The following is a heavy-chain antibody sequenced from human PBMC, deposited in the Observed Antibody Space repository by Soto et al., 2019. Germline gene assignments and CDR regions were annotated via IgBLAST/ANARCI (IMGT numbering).Heavy chain of an antibody. D-gene: IGHD2-2*01. CDR3: ARSYCSSTSCYLSFQH. J-gene: IGHJ1*01. V-gene: IGHV1-8*01. CDR1: GYTFTSYD. Sequence: QVQLVQSGAEVKKPGASVKVSCKASGYTFTSYDINWVRQATGQGLEWMGWMNPNSGNPGDAQKFQGRVTMTSNTSISTAYMELSSLRSEDTALYYCARSYCSSTSCYLSFQHWGQGTLVTVSS. CDR2: MNPNSGNP.